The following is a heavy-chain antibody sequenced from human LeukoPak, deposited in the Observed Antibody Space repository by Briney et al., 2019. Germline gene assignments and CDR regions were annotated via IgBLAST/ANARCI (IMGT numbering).Heavy chain of an antibody. CDR3: ARDTAWYTAHYYMDV. CDR1: GFTFSNYG. V-gene: IGHV3-30*02. J-gene: IGHJ6*03. Sequence: PGGSLRLSCAVSGFTFSNYGMQWVRQAPGKGPEWVAFIRYDGTNIYYADSVKGRFTISRDNSKSTLYLQMNSLRAEDTAVYYCARDTAWYTAHYYMDVWGKGTTVTVSS. CDR2: IRYDGTNI. D-gene: IGHD2-8*01.